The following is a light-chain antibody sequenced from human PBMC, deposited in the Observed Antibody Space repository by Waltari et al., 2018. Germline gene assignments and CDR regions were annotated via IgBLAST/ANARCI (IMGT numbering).Light chain of an antibody. CDR2: EVS. CDR1: SSDVGTYNL. J-gene: IGLJ2*01. CDR3: CSYAGSSTFVV. Sequence: QSALTQPASVSGPLGQSLTISCTGTSSDVGTYNLVPWYQQHPGKAPKLIIYEVSKRPSGVSNRFSGSKSGNTASLTISGLQAEDEANYYCCSYAGSSTFVVFGGGTKLTVL. V-gene: IGLV2-23*02.